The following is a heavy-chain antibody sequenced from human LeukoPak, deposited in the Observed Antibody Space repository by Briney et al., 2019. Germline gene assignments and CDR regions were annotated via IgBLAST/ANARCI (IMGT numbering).Heavy chain of an antibody. CDR2: ISYDGSNK. J-gene: IGHJ5*02. Sequence: PGGSLRLSCAASGFTFRSYAMHWVRQAPGKGLEWVAVISYDGSNKYYADSVKGRFTISRDNSKNTLYLQMNSLRAEDTAVYYCAREGYGLDPWGQGTLVTVPS. CDR3: AREGYGLDP. V-gene: IGHV3-30-3*01. D-gene: IGHD4-17*01. CDR1: GFTFRSYA.